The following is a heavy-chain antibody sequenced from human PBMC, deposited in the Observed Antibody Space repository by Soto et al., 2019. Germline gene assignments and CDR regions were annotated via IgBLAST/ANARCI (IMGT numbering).Heavy chain of an antibody. V-gene: IGHV4-59*01. D-gene: IGHD2-15*01. CDR1: GGSISSYY. J-gene: IGHJ5*02. CDR3: ARDYCSGGSCYWYWFDP. Sequence: SETLSLTCTVSGGSISSYYWSWIRQPPGKGLEWIGYIYYSGSTNYNPSLKSRVTISVDTSKNQFSLKLSSVTAADTAVYYCARDYCSGGSCYWYWFDPWGQGTLVTVSS. CDR2: IYYSGST.